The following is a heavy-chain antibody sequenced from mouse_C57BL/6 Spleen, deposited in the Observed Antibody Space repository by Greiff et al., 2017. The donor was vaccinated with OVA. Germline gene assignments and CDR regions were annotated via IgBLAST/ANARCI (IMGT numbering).Heavy chain of an antibody. J-gene: IGHJ2*01. V-gene: IGHV5-4*03. Sequence: EVKLVESGGGLVKPGGSLKLSCAASGFTFSSYAMSWVRQTPEKRLEWVATISDGGSYTYYPDNVKGRFTISRDNAKNNLYLQMSHLKSEDTAMCYCASDRGLGPFFDYWGQGTTLTVSS. CDR2: ISDGGSYT. D-gene: IGHD4-1*01. CDR3: ASDRGLGPFFDY. CDR1: GFTFSSYA.